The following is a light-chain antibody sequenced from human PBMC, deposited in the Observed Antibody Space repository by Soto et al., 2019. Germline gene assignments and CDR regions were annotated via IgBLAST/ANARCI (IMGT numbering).Light chain of an antibody. V-gene: IGKV3-20*01. CDR3: QDYDSARWT. CDR2: AAS. J-gene: IGKJ1*01. Sequence: IVKTQSPATLSVSPGKRATLSCRASQSVSSSYLAWYQQKPGQAPRLLMYAASVRATGIPDRFSGSGSGTDFSLTISRLEPEDFAAYYCQDYDSARWTFGLGTMVDIK. CDR1: QSVSSSY.